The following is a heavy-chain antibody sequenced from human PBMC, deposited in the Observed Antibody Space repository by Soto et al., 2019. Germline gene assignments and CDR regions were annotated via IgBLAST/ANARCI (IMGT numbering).Heavy chain of an antibody. J-gene: IGHJ5*02. CDR3: ATRITVFGLLIPPFDP. Sequence: SETMSLTCAVYGGSVNGYYWNRSRQPPGKGLEWIGEINHTGGTHYNPSLKSRVTMSVDTSKNQFSLRLSSVTAADTAIYYCATRITVFGLLIPPFDPWGQGTQVTVSS. CDR1: GGSVNGYY. V-gene: IGHV4-34*01. D-gene: IGHD3-3*01. CDR2: INHTGGT.